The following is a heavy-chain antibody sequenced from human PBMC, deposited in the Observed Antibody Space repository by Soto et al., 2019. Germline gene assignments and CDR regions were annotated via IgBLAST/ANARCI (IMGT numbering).Heavy chain of an antibody. CDR2: ISGSGGST. Sequence: PGGSLRLSCAASGFTFSSYAMSWVRQAPGKGLEWVSAISGSGGSTYYADSVKGRFTISRDNSKNTLYLQMNSLRAEDTAVYYCARKSRIFGVVLDYWGQGTLVTVSS. CDR3: ARKSRIFGVVLDY. V-gene: IGHV3-23*01. D-gene: IGHD3-3*02. J-gene: IGHJ4*02. CDR1: GFTFSSYA.